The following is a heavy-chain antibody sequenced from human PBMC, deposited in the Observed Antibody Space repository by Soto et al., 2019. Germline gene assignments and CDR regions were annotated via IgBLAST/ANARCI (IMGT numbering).Heavy chain of an antibody. J-gene: IGHJ3*02. CDR3: ARDIYGGNCCDAFDI. CDR2: ISPYNGKT. V-gene: IGHV1-18*01. CDR1: GYTFTNYG. D-gene: IGHD2-15*01. Sequence: QAQLAQSGAEVKKPGASVNISCKASGYTFTNYGFIWVRQAPGHGLEWVGWISPYNGKTEYAQNLQGRVTMTRDKPTSTAYMELRSLRSDDTAVYYCARDIYGGNCCDAFDIWGQGTMVTVSS.